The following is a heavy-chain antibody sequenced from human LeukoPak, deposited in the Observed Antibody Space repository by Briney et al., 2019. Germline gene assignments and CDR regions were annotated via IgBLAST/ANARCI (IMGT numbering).Heavy chain of an antibody. CDR1: GFTFSSYA. Sequence: GGSLRLSCAASGFTFSSYAMHWVRQAPGKGLEWVAVISYDGSNKYYADSVKGRFTISRDNSKNTLYLQMNSLRAEDTAVYYCARDYYYDSSGYSLDYWGQGTLVTVSS. CDR2: ISYDGSNK. CDR3: ARDYYYDSSGYSLDY. V-gene: IGHV3-30-3*01. D-gene: IGHD3-22*01. J-gene: IGHJ4*02.